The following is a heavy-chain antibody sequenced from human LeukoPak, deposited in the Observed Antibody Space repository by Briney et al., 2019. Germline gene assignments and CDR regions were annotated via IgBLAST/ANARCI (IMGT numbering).Heavy chain of an antibody. J-gene: IGHJ4*02. Sequence: GGSLRLSCAASGFILSDHHMDWVRQAPGKGLEWVGRTRNKARSYTTEYAASVRGRFTISRDDSKTSVYLRMNSLKAEDTAVYYCTREDSSGWQKKPLWGQGTLVTVSS. D-gene: IGHD6-19*01. CDR2: TRNKARSYTT. CDR3: TREDSSGWQKKPL. V-gene: IGHV3-72*01. CDR1: GFILSDHH.